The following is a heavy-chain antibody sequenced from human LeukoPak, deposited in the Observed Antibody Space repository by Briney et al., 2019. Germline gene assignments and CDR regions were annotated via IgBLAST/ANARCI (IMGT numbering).Heavy chain of an antibody. CDR3: ARRFVSLWDDSFDI. J-gene: IGHJ3*02. CDR1: GGSISSSSYY. V-gene: IGHV4-39*01. Sequence: PSETLSLTCTVSGGSISSSSYYWGWIRQPPGKGLEWIGSIYDSGSTYYNPSLKSRVTISVDTSKNQFSLKLSSVTAADTAVYYCARRFVSLWDDSFDIWGQGTMVIVSS. D-gene: IGHD2/OR15-2a*01. CDR2: IYDSGST.